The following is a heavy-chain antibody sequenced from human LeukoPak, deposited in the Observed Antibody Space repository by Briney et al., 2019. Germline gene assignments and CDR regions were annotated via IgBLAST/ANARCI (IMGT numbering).Heavy chain of an antibody. J-gene: IGHJ4*02. Sequence: ASVKVSCKASGGTFSSYAISWVRQAPGQGLEWMGWISAYNGNTNYAQKLQGRVTMTTDTSTSTAYMELRSLRSDDTAVYYCARPHWADSSGYSLDYWGQGTLVTVSS. D-gene: IGHD3-22*01. CDR1: GGTFSSYA. CDR3: ARPHWADSSGYSLDY. V-gene: IGHV1-18*01. CDR2: ISAYNGNT.